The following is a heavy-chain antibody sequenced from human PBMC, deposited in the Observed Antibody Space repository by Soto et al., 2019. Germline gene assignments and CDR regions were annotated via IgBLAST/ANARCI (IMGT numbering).Heavy chain of an antibody. Sequence: GASVKVSCKASGYTFTSYGISWVRQAPGQGLEWMGWISAYNGNTNYAQKLQGRVTMTTDTSTSTAYMELRSLRSDDTAVYYCVRDGYGVVVYYYGMDVWGQGTTVPGSS. CDR2: ISAYNGNT. CDR3: VRDGYGVVVYYYGMDV. CDR1: GYTFTSYG. J-gene: IGHJ6*02. V-gene: IGHV1-18*01. D-gene: IGHD2-15*01.